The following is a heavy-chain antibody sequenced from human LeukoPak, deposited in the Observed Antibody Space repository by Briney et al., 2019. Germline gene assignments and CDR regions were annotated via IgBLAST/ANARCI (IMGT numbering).Heavy chain of an antibody. V-gene: IGHV3-7*01. J-gene: IGHJ4*02. D-gene: IGHD6-13*01. CDR2: IKQDGSEK. CDR3: AREVGIAAAGPFDY. CDR1: GFSFSSYW. Sequence: GGSLRLSCAASGFSFSSYWMSWVRQAPGKGLEWVANIKQDGSEKYYVDSVKGRFTISRDNAKNTLYLQMNSLRAEDTAVYYCAREVGIAAAGPFDYWGQGTLVTVSS.